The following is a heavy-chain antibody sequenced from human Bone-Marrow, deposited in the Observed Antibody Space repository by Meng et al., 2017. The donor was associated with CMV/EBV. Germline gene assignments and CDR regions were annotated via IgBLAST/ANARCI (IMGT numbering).Heavy chain of an antibody. CDR3: ARSSGWSRFDY. CDR2: INPNDDT. CDR1: GYTVTDYY. J-gene: IGHJ4*02. Sequence: QVQLVQSGAEVKKPGASVQVSCKASGYTVTDYYIPWVRQAPGQWLEWMGWINPNDDTNYAQNFQGRVTMTRDMSINTVYMELSRLTSDDTAVYYCARSSGWSRFDYWGLGTLVTVSS. D-gene: IGHD6-19*01. V-gene: IGHV1-2*02.